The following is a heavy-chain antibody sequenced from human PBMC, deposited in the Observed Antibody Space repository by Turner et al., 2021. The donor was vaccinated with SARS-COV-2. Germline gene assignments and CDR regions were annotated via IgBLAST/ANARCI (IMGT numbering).Heavy chain of an antibody. D-gene: IGHD2-21*02. V-gene: IGHV3-30-3*01. CDR2: ISYDRSNK. CDR3: AREPPFCGGDCYFDY. CDR1: GFTFSNYA. Sequence: QVQLVVSGVGVVQPGRSLRFSRPAPGFTFSNYAMHWVRQAPGKGLEWVAVISYDRSNKYYADSVKGRFTISRDNSKNTLYLKMNSLRAEDTAVYYCAREPPFCGGDCYFDYWGQGTLVTVSS. J-gene: IGHJ4*02.